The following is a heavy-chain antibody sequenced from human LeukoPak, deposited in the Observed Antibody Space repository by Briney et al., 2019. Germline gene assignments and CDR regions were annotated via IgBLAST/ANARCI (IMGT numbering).Heavy chain of an antibody. D-gene: IGHD2-8*01. CDR3: AKDGDCSNGVCHPNYFHD. CDR1: EVTFKNYG. V-gene: IGHV3-30*18. CDR2: LSSDGGIK. J-gene: IGHJ4*02. Sequence: PGRSLRLSCAASEVTFKNYGMHWVRQAPGKGLEWVAFLSSDGGIKYYADSVKGRFTISRDNSKNTLFVQMNSLRVEDTAVYYCAKDGDCSNGVCHPNYFHDWGQGTLVTVSS.